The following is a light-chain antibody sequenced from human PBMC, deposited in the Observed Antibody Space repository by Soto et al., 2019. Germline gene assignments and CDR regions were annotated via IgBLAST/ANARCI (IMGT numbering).Light chain of an antibody. CDR2: KAS. CDR1: QTISSW. J-gene: IGKJ1*01. V-gene: IGKV1-5*03. Sequence: DIQMTQSPSTLSGSVGDRVTITCRASQTISSWLAWYQQKPGKAPKLLLYKASTLKSGVPSRFSGSGSGTEFTLTISSLQPDDVATYYCQQYNEYSWTFGQGTKVDI. CDR3: QQYNEYSWT.